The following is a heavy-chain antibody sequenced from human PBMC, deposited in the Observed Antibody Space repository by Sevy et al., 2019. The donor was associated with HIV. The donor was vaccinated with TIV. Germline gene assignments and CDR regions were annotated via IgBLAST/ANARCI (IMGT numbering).Heavy chain of an antibody. CDR1: GYSLTGLS. J-gene: IGHJ4*02. Sequence: ASVKVSCKVSGYSLTGLSMHWVRQAPGKGLEWMGSFDPEDDETIYAQKFQGRVTMTEDTSTDTAYMELNNLRSEDTAVYYCATTKDYYDSSGSPFDYWGQGTLVTVSS. CDR3: ATTKDYYDSSGSPFDY. V-gene: IGHV1-24*01. CDR2: FDPEDDET. D-gene: IGHD3-22*01.